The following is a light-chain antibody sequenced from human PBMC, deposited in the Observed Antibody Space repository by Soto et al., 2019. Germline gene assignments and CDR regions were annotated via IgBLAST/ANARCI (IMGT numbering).Light chain of an antibody. CDR1: QSISRY. V-gene: IGKV1-39*01. J-gene: IGKJ1*01. CDR3: QQNYRATPWT. Sequence: DIQMTQSPSSLSASVGDRITITFRASQSISRYLNWYQHKPGKAPKLLINAASSLERGVPSRFSGGGSGTDFTLNISSLQPDDFATYYCQQNYRATPWTFGQGTKVDIK. CDR2: AAS.